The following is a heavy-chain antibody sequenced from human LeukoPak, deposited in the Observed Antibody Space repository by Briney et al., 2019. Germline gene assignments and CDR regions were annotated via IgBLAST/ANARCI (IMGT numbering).Heavy chain of an antibody. CDR2: ISYDGSNK. CDR3: ARSYSSTPQYYYYYYMDV. D-gene: IGHD6-13*01. CDR1: GFTFSSYA. J-gene: IGHJ6*03. V-gene: IGHV3-30-3*01. Sequence: GGSLRLSCAASGFTFSSYAMHWVRQAPGKGLEWVAVISYDGSNKYYADSVKGRFTISRDNSKNTLYLQMNSLRAEDTAVYYCARSYSSTPQYYYYYYMDVWGKGTTVTVSS.